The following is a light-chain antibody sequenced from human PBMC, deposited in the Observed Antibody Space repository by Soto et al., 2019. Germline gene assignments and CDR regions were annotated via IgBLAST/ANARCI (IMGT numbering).Light chain of an antibody. CDR3: QQYHNWPIT. J-gene: IGKJ5*01. CDR1: QSVSSN. Sequence: EIVLTQSPATLSLSPGERATLSCRASQSVSSNLAWHQQKPGQAPRILMYDASTRATGIPARFSGSGSGTEFTLTISSLQSEDVAVYYCQQYHNWPITLGQGTRLEIK. CDR2: DAS. V-gene: IGKV3-15*01.